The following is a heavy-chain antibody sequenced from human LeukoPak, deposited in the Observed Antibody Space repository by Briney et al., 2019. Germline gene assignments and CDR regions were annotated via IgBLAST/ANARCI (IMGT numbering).Heavy chain of an antibody. V-gene: IGHV4-31*03. CDR1: GGSISSGGYY. D-gene: IGHD3-3*01. CDR2: IYYSGST. J-gene: IGHJ5*02. CDR3: AKRSDYDFWSGYYYP. Sequence: SETLSLTCTVSGGSISSGGYYWSWVRQHPGKGLEWIGYIYYSGSTYYNPSLKSRVTISVDTSKNQFSLKLSSVTAADTAVYYCAKRSDYDFWSGYYYPWGQGTLVTVSS.